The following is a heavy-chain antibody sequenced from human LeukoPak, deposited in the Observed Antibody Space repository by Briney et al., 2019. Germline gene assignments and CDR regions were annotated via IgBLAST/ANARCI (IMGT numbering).Heavy chain of an antibody. CDR2: IRYDGSNK. CDR1: GFTFSSYG. D-gene: IGHD6-13*01. J-gene: IGHJ5*02. CDR3: ARAAAATGAFRDNWFDP. Sequence: GGSLRLSCAASGFTFSSYGMHWVRQAPGKGLEWVAFIRYDGSNKYYADSVKGRFTISRDNSKNTLYLQMNSLRAEDTAVFYCARAAAATGAFRDNWFDPWGQGTLVTVSS. V-gene: IGHV3-30*02.